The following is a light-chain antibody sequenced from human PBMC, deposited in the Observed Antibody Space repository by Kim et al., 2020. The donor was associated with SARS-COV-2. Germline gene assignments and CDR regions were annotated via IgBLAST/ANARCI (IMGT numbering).Light chain of an antibody. CDR1: QSVTSH. Sequence: EIVMTQSPATLSLSPAERATLSCRASQSVTSHLVWYQQKLGQAPRLLIYGASTRATNIPARFSGSGSGTEYTLTISSLQSEDSAIYYCHQYESWPKTFGQGTKLEI. CDR2: GAS. CDR3: HQYESWPKT. J-gene: IGKJ2*01. V-gene: IGKV3-15*01.